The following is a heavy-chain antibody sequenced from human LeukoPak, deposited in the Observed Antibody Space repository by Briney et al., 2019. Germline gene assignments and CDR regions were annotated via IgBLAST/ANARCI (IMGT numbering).Heavy chain of an antibody. D-gene: IGHD6-13*01. Sequence: GGSPRLSCAASGLTYSEYYMSGVRQAPGKGLEWVSYISSSSHANYADSVKGRFTISRDNAKNSLYLQMNSLRAEYTAVSYCARGSSGSWYWYFFYWGQGTLVTVSS. J-gene: IGHJ4*02. CDR1: GLTYSEYY. CDR2: ISSSSHA. V-gene: IGHV3-11*05. CDR3: ARGSSGSWYWYFFY.